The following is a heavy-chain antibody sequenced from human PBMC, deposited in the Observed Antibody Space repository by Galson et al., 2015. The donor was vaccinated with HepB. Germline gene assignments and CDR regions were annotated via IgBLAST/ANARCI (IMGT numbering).Heavy chain of an antibody. Sequence: LRLSCAASGFTFDDYAMHWVRQAPGKGLEWVSGISWNSGSIGYADSVKGRFTISRDNAKNSLYLQMNSLRAEDTALYYCAKEKICSSTSCYTRGGGGMDVWGQGTTVTVSS. CDR1: GFTFDDYA. D-gene: IGHD2-2*02. CDR3: AKEKICSSTSCYTRGGGGMDV. J-gene: IGHJ6*02. V-gene: IGHV3-9*01. CDR2: ISWNSGSI.